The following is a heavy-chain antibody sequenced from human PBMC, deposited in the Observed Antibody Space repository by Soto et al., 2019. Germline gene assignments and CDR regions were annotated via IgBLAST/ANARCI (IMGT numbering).Heavy chain of an antibody. V-gene: IGHV4-59*08. CDR2: IYYSGST. CDR3: ARHLSYYDILTGYYPFDWFDP. J-gene: IGHJ5*02. Sequence: SETLSLTCTVSGGSISSYYWSWIRQPPGKGLEWIGYIYYSGSTNYNPSLKSRVTISVDTSKNQFSLKLSSVTAADTAVYYCARHLSYYDILTGYYPFDWFDPWGQGTLVTVSS. CDR1: GGSISSYY. D-gene: IGHD3-9*01.